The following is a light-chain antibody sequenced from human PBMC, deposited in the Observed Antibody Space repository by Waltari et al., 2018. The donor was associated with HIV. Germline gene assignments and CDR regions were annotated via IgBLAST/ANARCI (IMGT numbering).Light chain of an antibody. CDR3: CSYAGNYIYV. V-gene: IGLV2-11*01. CDR1: SSHVGGYNY. J-gene: IGLJ1*01. CDR2: DVS. Sequence: QSALTQPPSVSGSPGQPVTISCTGISSHVGGYNYVSWYHHHPGKAPKVMIYDVSKRPSGVPARFSGSESGNTASLTISGVQAEDEADYYCCSYAGNYIYVFGTGTKVTVL.